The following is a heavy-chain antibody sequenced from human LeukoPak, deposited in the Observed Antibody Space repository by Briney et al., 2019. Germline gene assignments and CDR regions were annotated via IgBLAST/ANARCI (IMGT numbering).Heavy chain of an antibody. Sequence: ASVKVSCKASGYTFTGYYMHWVRQAPGQGLEWVGWINPNSGGTNYAQKFQGRVTMTRDTSISTAYMELSRLRSDDTAVYYCARTGGYCSSTSCYQYYFDYWGQGTLVTVSS. D-gene: IGHD2-2*01. CDR2: INPNSGGT. J-gene: IGHJ4*02. CDR3: ARTGGYCSSTSCYQYYFDY. CDR1: GYTFTGYY. V-gene: IGHV1-2*02.